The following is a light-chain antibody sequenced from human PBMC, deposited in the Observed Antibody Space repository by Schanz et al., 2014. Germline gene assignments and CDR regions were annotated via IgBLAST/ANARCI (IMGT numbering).Light chain of an antibody. CDR3: QHSYSTPQT. V-gene: IGKV1-17*03. Sequence: DIQMTQSPSAMSASVGDRVTITCRASQGISNFLAWFQQKPGKVPRRLIYAASSLQSGVPSRFSGSGSGTDFTLTIDSVQPDDFATYYCQHSYSTPQTFGQGTKVEIK. J-gene: IGKJ1*01. CDR1: QGISNF. CDR2: AAS.